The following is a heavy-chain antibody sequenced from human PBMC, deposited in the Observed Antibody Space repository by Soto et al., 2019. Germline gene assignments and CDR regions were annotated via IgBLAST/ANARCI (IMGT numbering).Heavy chain of an antibody. V-gene: IGHV1-8*01. J-gene: IGHJ5*02. CDR3: ARERSAAGTGWFDP. Sequence: QVQLVRSGAEVKKHGASVKVSCKASGYTFTSYDINWVRQATGQGLEWMGWMNPNSGNTGYAQKFQGRVTMTRNTSISTAYMELSSLRSEDTAVYYCARERSAAGTGWFDPWGQGTLVTVSS. CDR2: MNPNSGNT. D-gene: IGHD6-13*01. CDR1: GYTFTSYD.